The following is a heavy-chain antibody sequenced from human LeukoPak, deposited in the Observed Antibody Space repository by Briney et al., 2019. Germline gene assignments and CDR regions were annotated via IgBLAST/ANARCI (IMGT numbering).Heavy chain of an antibody. Sequence: SETLSLTCAVYGGSFSGYYWSWIRQPPGKGLEWIGEINHSGSTNYNPSLKSRVTISVDTSKNQFSLKLSSVTAADTAVYYCARGRIVVVPAAHYYYYMDVWAKGPRSPSP. V-gene: IGHV4-34*01. CDR2: INHSGST. J-gene: IGHJ6*03. CDR3: ARGRIVVVPAAHYYYYMDV. D-gene: IGHD2-2*01. CDR1: GGSFSGYY.